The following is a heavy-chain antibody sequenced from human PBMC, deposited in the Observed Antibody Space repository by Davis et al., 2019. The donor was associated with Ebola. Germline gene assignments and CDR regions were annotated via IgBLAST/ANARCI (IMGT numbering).Heavy chain of an antibody. V-gene: IGHV3-11*04. CDR2: ISSSGSTI. J-gene: IGHJ4*02. D-gene: IGHD3-22*01. CDR3: ARGVLDYYDSSGYYR. CDR1: GFTFSDYY. Sequence: PGGSLRLSCAASGFTFSDYYMSWIRQAPGKGLEWVSYISSSGSTIYYADSVKGRFTISRDNAKNTLYLQMNSLRADDTAVYYCARGVLDYYDSSGYYRWGQGTLVTVSS.